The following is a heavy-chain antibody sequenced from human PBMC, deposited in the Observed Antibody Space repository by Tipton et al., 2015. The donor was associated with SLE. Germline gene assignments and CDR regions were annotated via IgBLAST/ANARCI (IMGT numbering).Heavy chain of an antibody. CDR3: ARDDDTMVQGRGMDV. J-gene: IGHJ6*02. CDR2: INPKNGGI. D-gene: IGHD3-10*01. Sequence: QLVQSGAEVKKPGSSVKVSCKASGGTFSSYAISWVRQAPGQGLEWMGWINPKNGGINYAQKFQGRVTMTRDTSTSTAYMELRSLRSDDTAVYYCARDDDTMVQGRGMDVWGQGTTVTVSS. V-gene: IGHV1-2*02. CDR1: GGTFSSYA.